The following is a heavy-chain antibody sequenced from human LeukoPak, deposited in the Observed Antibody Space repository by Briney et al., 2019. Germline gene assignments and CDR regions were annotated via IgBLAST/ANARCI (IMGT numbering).Heavy chain of an antibody. CDR3: AREARAGNWFDP. CDR2: INPDSGGT. Sequence: ASVKVSCQASGYTFTYYYIHWVRQAPGQGLEWMGWINPDSGGTNYAQNFQGRVTMTRDTSIRSVYMELNRLRIDDTAVYYCAREARAGNWFDPWGQGTTVTVSS. CDR1: GYTFTYYY. J-gene: IGHJ5*02. V-gene: IGHV1-2*02. D-gene: IGHD1-26*01.